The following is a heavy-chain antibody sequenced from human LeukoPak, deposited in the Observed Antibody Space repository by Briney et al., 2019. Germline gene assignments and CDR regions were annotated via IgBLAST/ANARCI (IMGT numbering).Heavy chain of an antibody. CDR1: GYTFTGYY. CDR2: INPNSGGT. Sequence: ASVKVSCKASGYTFTGYYMHWVRQAPGQGLEWMGGINPNSGGTNYSQEFQGRGTMTRDTFISPAHMELSRLRSADKAVYYCARAKMGAAAGTRLVDYWGQGTLVTVSS. V-gene: IGHV1-2*02. CDR3: ARAKMGAAAGTRLVDY. D-gene: IGHD6-13*01. J-gene: IGHJ4*02.